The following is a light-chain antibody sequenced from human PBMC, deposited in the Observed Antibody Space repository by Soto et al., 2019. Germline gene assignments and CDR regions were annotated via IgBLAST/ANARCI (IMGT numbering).Light chain of an antibody. V-gene: IGKV3-20*01. Sequence: IVLTQSPGTLSLSPGETATLSCRARQAVDSKFLAWYQQNPGQAPRLIMFGVSGRATGVPARFSGGVYGTDFTLTIRSLEPEDFAVYYCHLYGISVPVTFGQGTRLQI. CDR1: QAVDSKF. CDR3: HLYGISVPVT. J-gene: IGKJ5*01. CDR2: GVS.